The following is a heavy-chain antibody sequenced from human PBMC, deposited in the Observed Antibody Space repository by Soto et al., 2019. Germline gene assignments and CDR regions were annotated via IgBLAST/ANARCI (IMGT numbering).Heavy chain of an antibody. Sequence: SETLSLTCTVSGGSISSSSYYWGWIRQPPGKGLEWIGSIYYSGSTYYNPSLKSRVTISVDTSKNQFSLKLSSVTAADTAVYYCASGYDILTGYPRGDYYAMDVWGQGATVTV. D-gene: IGHD3-9*01. J-gene: IGHJ6*02. CDR3: ASGYDILTGYPRGDYYAMDV. V-gene: IGHV4-39*01. CDR2: IYYSGST. CDR1: GGSISSSSYY.